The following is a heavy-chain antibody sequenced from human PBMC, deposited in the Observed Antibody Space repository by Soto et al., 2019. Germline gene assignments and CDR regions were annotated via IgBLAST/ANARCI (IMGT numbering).Heavy chain of an antibody. D-gene: IGHD1-26*01. CDR2: INPNSGGT. V-gene: IGHV1-2*02. J-gene: IGHJ4*02. Sequence: ASVKVSCKASGYTFTGYYMHWVRQAPGQGLEWMGWINPNSGGTNYAQKFQGRVTMTRDTSISTAYMELSRLRSDDTAVYYCARDPGNNSGSYPDYWGQGTLVTVSS. CDR3: ARDPGNNSGSYPDY. CDR1: GYTFTGYY.